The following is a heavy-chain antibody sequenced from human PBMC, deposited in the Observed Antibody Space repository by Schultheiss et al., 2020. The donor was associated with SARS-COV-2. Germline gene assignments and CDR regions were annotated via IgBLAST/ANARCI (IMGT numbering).Heavy chain of an antibody. J-gene: IGHJ4*02. V-gene: IGHV4-34*01. CDR3: ARDPDSDGTDY. Sequence: SQTLSLTCAVYGGSFSGYYWSWIRQPPGKGLEWIGSIYYSGSTYYNPSLKSRVTISVDTSKNQFSLKLSSVTAADTAVYYCARDPDSDGTDYWGQGTLVTVSS. CDR2: IYYSGST. CDR1: GGSFSGYY. D-gene: IGHD1-26*01.